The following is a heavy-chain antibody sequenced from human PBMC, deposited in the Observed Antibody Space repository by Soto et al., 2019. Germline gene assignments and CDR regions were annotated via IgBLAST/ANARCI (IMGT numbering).Heavy chain of an antibody. J-gene: IGHJ6*02. V-gene: IGHV4-31*03. D-gene: IGHD3-3*01. CDR2: IYYSGST. CDR1: GGSISSGGYY. Sequence: QVQLQESGPGLVKPSQTLSLTCTVSGGSISSGGYYWSWIRQHPGKGLEWIGYIYYSGSTYYNPSLKSRVTISLDTSKNQFSLKLSSVTAADTAVYYCARSYDFWSGPLYYYYGMDVWGQGTTVTVSS. CDR3: ARSYDFWSGPLYYYYGMDV.